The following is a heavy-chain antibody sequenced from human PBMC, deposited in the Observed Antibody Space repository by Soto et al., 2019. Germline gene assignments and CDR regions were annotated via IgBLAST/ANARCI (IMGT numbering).Heavy chain of an antibody. D-gene: IGHD2-15*01. V-gene: IGHV4-30-4*01. Sequence: SETLSLTCSVSGGSISSDDYYWTWIRQPPGEGLEWIGYIYYTGRTSSTPSLESRVTISIDTSKNQFSLKLSSVSAADTAVYYCAREGSSSPEYFDFWGPGTLAPVSS. J-gene: IGHJ4*02. CDR2: IYYTGRT. CDR3: AREGSSSPEYFDF. CDR1: GGSISSDDYY.